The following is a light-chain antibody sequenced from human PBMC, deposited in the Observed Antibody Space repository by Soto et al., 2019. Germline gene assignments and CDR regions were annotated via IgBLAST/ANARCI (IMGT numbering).Light chain of an antibody. Sequence: DIHITQSPISLSASVLDVLTITWLASHSIMTYLNWYQLKPGKPPRLLIYAASSLQSGVPSRFSGSGSGTDFTLTISSLQPEDFATYYCQQSYSTPRTFGQGTKVDNK. V-gene: IGKV1-39*01. CDR3: QQSYSTPRT. CDR1: HSIMTY. CDR2: AAS. J-gene: IGKJ1*01.